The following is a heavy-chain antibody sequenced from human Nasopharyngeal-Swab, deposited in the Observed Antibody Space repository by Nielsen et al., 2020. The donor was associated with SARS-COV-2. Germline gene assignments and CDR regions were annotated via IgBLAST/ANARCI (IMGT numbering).Heavy chain of an antibody. D-gene: IGHD4-17*01. Sequence: WIRQPPGKGLEWIDYIYYSGSTNYNPSLKSRVTISVDTSKNQFSLKLSSVTAADTAVYYCASHDYGVNGEYYYMDVWGKGTTVTVSS. J-gene: IGHJ6*03. CDR2: IYYSGST. V-gene: IGHV4-61*07. CDR3: ASHDYGVNGEYYYMDV.